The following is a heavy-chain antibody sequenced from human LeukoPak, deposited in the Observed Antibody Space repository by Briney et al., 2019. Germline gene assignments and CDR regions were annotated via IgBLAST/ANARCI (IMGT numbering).Heavy chain of an antibody. CDR1: GFTFSSYV. D-gene: IGHD3-22*01. CDR2: ISYDGSNK. CDR3: AKGDSSGFDY. J-gene: IGHJ4*02. Sequence: GGSLRLSCAASGFTFSSYVMHWVRQAPGKGLEWVAVISYDGSNKYYADSVKGRFTISRDNSKNTLYLQMNSLRAEDTAVYYCAKGDSSGFDYWGQGTLVTVSS. V-gene: IGHV3-30*18.